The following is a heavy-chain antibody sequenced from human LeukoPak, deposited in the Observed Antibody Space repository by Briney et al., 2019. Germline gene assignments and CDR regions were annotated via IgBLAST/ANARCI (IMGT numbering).Heavy chain of an antibody. CDR2: ISYDGSNK. CDR1: GFTFSSYG. D-gene: IGHD3-22*01. CDR3: AKAEGPYYYDSSGYY. V-gene: IGHV3-30*18. J-gene: IGHJ4*02. Sequence: PGGSLRLSCAASGFTFSSYGMHWVRQAPGKGLEWVAVISYDGSNKYYADSVKGRFTISRDNAKNSLYLQMNSLRAEDTALYYCAKAEGPYYYDSSGYYWGQGTLVTVSS.